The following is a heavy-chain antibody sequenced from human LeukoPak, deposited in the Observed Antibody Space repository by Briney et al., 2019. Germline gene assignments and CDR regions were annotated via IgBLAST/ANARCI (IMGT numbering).Heavy chain of an antibody. CDR2: IKPDGSET. CDR3: TRISRSSTGDY. J-gene: IGHJ4*02. V-gene: IGHV3-7*03. CDR1: GIPFNSFW. Sequence: GGSLRLSCIASGIPFNSFWMNWVRQTPEKGLEWVANIKPDGSETYNVDSVKGRFTISRDNARKSLYLQMNSLRAEDTAVYYCTRISRSSTGDYWGQGILVTVSS. D-gene: IGHD2-8*02.